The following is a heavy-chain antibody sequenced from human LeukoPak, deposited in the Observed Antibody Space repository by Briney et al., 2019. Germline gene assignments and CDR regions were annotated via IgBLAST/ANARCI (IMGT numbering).Heavy chain of an antibody. CDR1: DGSISYY. J-gene: IGHJ4*02. Sequence: SETLSLTCTVPDGSISYYWSWIRQPPGKGLEWIGYIYYSGSTNYNPSLKSRVTISVDTSKNQFSLKLSSVTAADTAVYYCARATSDSSGYYYFDYWGQGTLVTVSS. D-gene: IGHD3-22*01. V-gene: IGHV4-59*01. CDR3: ARATSDSSGYYYFDY. CDR2: IYYSGST.